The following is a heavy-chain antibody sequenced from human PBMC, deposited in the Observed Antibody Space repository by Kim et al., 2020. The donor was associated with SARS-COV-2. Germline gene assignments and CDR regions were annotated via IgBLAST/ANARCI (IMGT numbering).Heavy chain of an antibody. CDR1: GFTFSSYW. CDR3: ARDRLWFGEFRSMDV. D-gene: IGHD3-10*01. J-gene: IGHJ6*02. Sequence: GGSLRLSCAASGFTFSSYWMHWVRQAPGKGLVWVSRINSDGSSTSYADSVKGRFTISRDNAKNTLYLQMNSLRAEDTAVYYCARDRLWFGEFRSMDVWGQGTTVTVSS. V-gene: IGHV3-74*01. CDR2: INSDGSST.